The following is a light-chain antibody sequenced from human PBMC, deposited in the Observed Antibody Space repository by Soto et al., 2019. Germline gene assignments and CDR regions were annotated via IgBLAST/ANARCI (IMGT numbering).Light chain of an antibody. Sequence: EIVLTQSPGILSLSPGERATLSCRASQSVSSSYLAWYQQKPGQAPRLLIYGASNRATGIPDRFSASGSKTNFTLTISRLEPEDFAVYYCQQYGSSPPYTFGQGTKLXIK. CDR2: GAS. CDR1: QSVSSSY. J-gene: IGKJ2*01. V-gene: IGKV3-20*01. CDR3: QQYGSSPPYT.